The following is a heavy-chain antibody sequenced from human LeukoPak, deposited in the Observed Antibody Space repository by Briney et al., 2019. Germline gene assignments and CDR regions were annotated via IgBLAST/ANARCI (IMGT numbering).Heavy chain of an antibody. Sequence: GSLRLSCAASGFTFSSYAMSWVRQAPGKGLEWVSSISSSSSYIYYADSVKGRFTISRDNAKNSLYLQMNSLRAEDTAVYYCARDWPTIAAAGTIPEYFQHWGQGTLVTVSS. J-gene: IGHJ1*01. CDR3: ARDWPTIAAAGTIPEYFQH. V-gene: IGHV3-21*01. CDR1: GFTFSSYA. CDR2: ISSSSSYI. D-gene: IGHD6-13*01.